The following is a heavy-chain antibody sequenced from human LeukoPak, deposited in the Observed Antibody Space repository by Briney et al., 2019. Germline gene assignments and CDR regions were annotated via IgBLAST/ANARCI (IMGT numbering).Heavy chain of an antibody. CDR2: ISVYNGNT. J-gene: IGHJ4*02. V-gene: IGHV1-18*01. CDR3: ARDGYFDY. CDR1: GYTFMSYG. Sequence: ASVKVSCKASGYTFMSYGIARVRQAPGQGLEWMGWISVYNGNTNYAQKFQGRVTMTIDTSTSTAYMELRSLRSDDTAVYYCARDGYFDYWGQGSLVSVSS.